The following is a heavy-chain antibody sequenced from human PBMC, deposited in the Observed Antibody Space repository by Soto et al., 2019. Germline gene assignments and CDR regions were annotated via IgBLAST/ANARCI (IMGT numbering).Heavy chain of an antibody. J-gene: IGHJ3*02. Sequence: QVQLVQSGAEVKKPGASVKVSCKASGYTFTSYGISWVRQAPGQGLEWMGWISAYNGNTNYAQKLQGRVTMTTDTSASTAYMELRSLRSDDTAVYYCARDAEDIVLVQAAMVGSDSFDIWGQGTMVTVSS. D-gene: IGHD2-2*01. V-gene: IGHV1-18*01. CDR1: GYTFTSYG. CDR2: ISAYNGNT. CDR3: ARDAEDIVLVQAAMVGSDSFDI.